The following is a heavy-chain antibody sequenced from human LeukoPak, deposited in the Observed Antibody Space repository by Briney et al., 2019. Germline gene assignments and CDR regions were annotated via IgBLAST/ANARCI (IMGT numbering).Heavy chain of an antibody. V-gene: IGHV4-61*02. CDR3: ARERRGSGSYLNWFDP. CDR1: GGSISSGGYY. Sequence: SQTLSLTCTVSGGSISSGGYYWSWIRQPAGKGLEWIGRIYTSGSTNYNPSLKSRVTMSVDTSKNQFSLKLSSVTAADTAVYYCARERRGSGSYLNWFDPWGQGTLVTVSS. J-gene: IGHJ5*02. D-gene: IGHD3-10*01. CDR2: IYTSGST.